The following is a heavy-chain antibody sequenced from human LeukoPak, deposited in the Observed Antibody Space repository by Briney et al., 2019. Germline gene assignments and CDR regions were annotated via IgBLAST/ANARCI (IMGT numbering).Heavy chain of an antibody. Sequence: GGSLRLSCAASGFTFSSFAMHWARQAPGKGLEWVAVISYDGSNKYYADSVKGRFSISRDNSKNTLYLQMNSLRAEDTAVYYCARDYCINGVCRFDYWGQGTLVTVSS. CDR1: GFTFSSFA. CDR3: ARDYCINGVCRFDY. J-gene: IGHJ4*02. CDR2: ISYDGSNK. D-gene: IGHD2-8*01. V-gene: IGHV3-30*04.